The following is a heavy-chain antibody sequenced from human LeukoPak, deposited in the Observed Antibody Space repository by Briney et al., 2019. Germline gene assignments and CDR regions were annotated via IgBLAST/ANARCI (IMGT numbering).Heavy chain of an antibody. CDR3: VRQSNRGSYPDS. J-gene: IGHJ4*02. CDR1: GYSFTSYW. V-gene: IGHV5-51*01. D-gene: IGHD1-26*01. Sequence: PGESLKISCKGSGYSFTSYWIGWVRQMPGKGLEWMGIIYPADSDTRYSPSFQGQVTISADRSITTAYLQWSSLKASDTAMYYCVRQSNRGSYPDSWGQGTLVTVSS. CDR2: IYPADSDT.